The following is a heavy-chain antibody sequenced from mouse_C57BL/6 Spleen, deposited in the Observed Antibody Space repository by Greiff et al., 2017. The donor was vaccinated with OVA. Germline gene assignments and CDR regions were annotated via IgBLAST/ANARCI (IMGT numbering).Heavy chain of an antibody. J-gene: IGHJ2*01. CDR2: INPNNGGT. Sequence: EVQLQQSGPELVKPGASVKIPCKASGYTFTDYNMDWVKQSHGKSLEWIGDINPNNGGTIYNQKFKGKATLTVDKSSSTAYMELRSLTSEDTAVYYCAREGDYEEGDFYFDYWGQGTTLTVSS. V-gene: IGHV1-18*01. D-gene: IGHD2-4*01. CDR3: AREGDYEEGDFYFDY. CDR1: GYTFTDYN.